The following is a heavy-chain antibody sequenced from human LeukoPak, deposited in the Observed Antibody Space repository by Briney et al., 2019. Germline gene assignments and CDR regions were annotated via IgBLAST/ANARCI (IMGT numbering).Heavy chain of an antibody. CDR2: ISGSGGST. J-gene: IGHJ4*02. Sequence: GGSLRLSCAASGFTFNTYTMNWVRQAPGKGLEWVSAISGSGGSTYYADSVKGRFTISRDNSKNTLYLQMNSLRAEDTAVYYCAKYYGDYDYFDYWGQGTLVTVSS. D-gene: IGHD4-17*01. CDR3: AKYYGDYDYFDY. CDR1: GFTFNTYT. V-gene: IGHV3-23*01.